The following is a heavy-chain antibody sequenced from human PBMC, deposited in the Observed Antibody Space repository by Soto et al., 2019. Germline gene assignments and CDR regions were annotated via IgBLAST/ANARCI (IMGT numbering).Heavy chain of an antibody. CDR1: GGSFSGYF. V-gene: IGHV4-34*01. CDR3: ARGGSSDWQVAFDF. Sequence: SETLSLTCAVYGGSFSGYFWNWIRQSPGKGLEWIGKVNHNGRNNYNPSLKSRATISLDMSKNQISLKLTSVTAADTAVYYCARGGSSDWQVAFDFWGQGTMVTVSS. D-gene: IGHD6-19*01. CDR2: VNHNGRN. J-gene: IGHJ3*01.